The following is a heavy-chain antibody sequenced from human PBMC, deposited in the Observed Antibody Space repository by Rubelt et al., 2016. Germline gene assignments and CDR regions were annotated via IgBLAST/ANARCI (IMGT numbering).Heavy chain of an antibody. D-gene: IGHD4-17*01. Sequence: GSLRLSCAASGFTFSSYAMSWVRQAPGKGLEWVSAISGSGGSTYYADSVKGRFTISRDNSKNTLSLQMNSLRAEDTAVYYCAKDRGHPDMTTVTSGVCDYWGQGTLVTVSS. CDR3: AKDRGHPDMTTVTSGVCDY. CDR2: ISGSGGST. J-gene: IGHJ4*02. CDR1: GFTFSSYA. V-gene: IGHV3-23*01.